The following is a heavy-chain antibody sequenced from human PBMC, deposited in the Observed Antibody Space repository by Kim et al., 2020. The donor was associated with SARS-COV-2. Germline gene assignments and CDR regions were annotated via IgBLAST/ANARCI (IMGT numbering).Heavy chain of an antibody. CDR3: ARSVGYYYESSGYYYYFDY. D-gene: IGHD3-22*01. Sequence: GGSLRLSCAASGFTFSSYWMHWVRQAPGKGLVWVSRINSDGSSTSSADSVKGRFTISRDNAKNTLYLQMNSLRAEDTDVYYCARSVGYYYESSGYYYYFDYWGQGTLVTVSS. CDR2: INSDGSST. J-gene: IGHJ4*02. CDR1: GFTFSSYW. V-gene: IGHV3-74*01.